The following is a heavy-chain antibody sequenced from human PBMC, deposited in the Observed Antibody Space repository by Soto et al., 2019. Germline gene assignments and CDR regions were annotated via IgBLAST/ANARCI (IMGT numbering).Heavy chain of an antibody. CDR3: ARHGYTGSGSYPGAIDY. CDR1: GGTFSSYA. Sequence: QVQLVQSGAEVKKPGSSVKVSCKASGGTFSSYAISWVRQAPGQGLEWMGGIIPIFGTANYAQKFQGRVTSTADESTSTAYMELSSLRSEDTAVYYCARHGYTGSGSYPGAIDYWGQGTLVTVSS. CDR2: IIPIFGTA. D-gene: IGHD1-26*01. V-gene: IGHV1-69*01. J-gene: IGHJ4*02.